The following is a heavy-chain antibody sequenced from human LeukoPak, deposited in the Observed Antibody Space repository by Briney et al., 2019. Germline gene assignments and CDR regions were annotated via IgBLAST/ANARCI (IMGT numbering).Heavy chain of an antibody. D-gene: IGHD1-26*01. J-gene: IGHJ4*02. CDR1: GGSISTAYY. CDR3: ARNIYGVGPFDY. V-gene: IGHV4-38-2*01. Sequence: PSGTLSLTCAVSGGSISTAYYWGWIRQPPGKGLEWIGSIYHSGTTYYSPSLNSRVSISVDTSKNQFSLRLSSVTAADTAVYYCARNIYGVGPFDYWGQGTLVTVSS. CDR2: IYHSGTT.